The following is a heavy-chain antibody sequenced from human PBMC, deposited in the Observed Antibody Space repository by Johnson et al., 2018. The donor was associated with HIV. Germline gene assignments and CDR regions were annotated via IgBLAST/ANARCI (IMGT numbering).Heavy chain of an antibody. V-gene: IGHV3-23*04. CDR2: ISGSGGST. CDR3: AKDLSITMIVGDACDI. Sequence: VQLVESGGGLVQPGGSLRLSCAASGFTFSSYAMSWVRQAPGKGLEWVSAISGSGGSTYYADSVKGRFTISRDNSKNTLYLQMNSLRAEDTAVYYCAKDLSITMIVGDACDIWGQGTMVTVSS. CDR1: GFTFSSYA. D-gene: IGHD3-22*01. J-gene: IGHJ3*02.